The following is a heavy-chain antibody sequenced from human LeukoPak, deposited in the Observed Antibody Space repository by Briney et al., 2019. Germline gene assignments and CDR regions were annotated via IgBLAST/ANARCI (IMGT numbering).Heavy chain of an antibody. CDR1: GYTFTSYG. J-gene: IGHJ6*02. D-gene: IGHD3-10*01. Sequence: GASVKVSCKASGYTFTSYGISWVRQAPGQGLEWMGWISAYNGNTNYAQKLQGRVTMTTDTSTSTAYMELRSLRSDDTAVYYCARAPLPENRWFGDYGMDVWGQGTTVTVSS. V-gene: IGHV1-18*01. CDR3: ARAPLPENRWFGDYGMDV. CDR2: ISAYNGNT.